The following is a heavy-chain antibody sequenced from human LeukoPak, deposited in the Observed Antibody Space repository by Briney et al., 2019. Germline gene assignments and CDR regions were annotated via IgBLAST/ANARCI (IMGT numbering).Heavy chain of an antibody. CDR2: ITAYNGNT. J-gene: IGHJ5*02. Sequence: GASVKVSCKASVYTFTSYGISWVRQAPGQGLEWMGWITAYNGNTNYAQKLRGRVTMTTDTSTSTAYMELRSLRSDDTAVYYCARDLEVRGVISRYNWYDPWGQGTLVTVSS. CDR1: VYTFTSYG. V-gene: IGHV1-18*01. D-gene: IGHD3-10*01. CDR3: ARDLEVRGVISRYNWYDP.